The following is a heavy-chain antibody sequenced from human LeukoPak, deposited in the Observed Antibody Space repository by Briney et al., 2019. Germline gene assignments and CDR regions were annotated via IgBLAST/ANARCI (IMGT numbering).Heavy chain of an antibody. Sequence: PGGSLRLSCAASGFTFSSYEMNWVRQAPGKGLEWVSYISSSGSTIYYADSVKGRFTISRDNAKNSLYLQMNSLRAEDTAVYYCAKGGMGYIVVVPAAIGPWGQGTLVTVSS. D-gene: IGHD2-2*01. CDR1: GFTFSSYE. J-gene: IGHJ4*02. V-gene: IGHV3-48*03. CDR2: ISSSGSTI. CDR3: AKGGMGYIVVVPAAIGP.